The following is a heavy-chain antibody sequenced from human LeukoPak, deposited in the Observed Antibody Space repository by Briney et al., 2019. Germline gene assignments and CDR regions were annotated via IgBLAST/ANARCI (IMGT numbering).Heavy chain of an antibody. Sequence: PSETLSLTCTVSGGSISSGGYYWSWIRQPAGKGLEWIGRIYTSGSTNYNPSLKSRVTISVDTSKNQFSLRLSSVTAADTAVYYCARESSTSSLGGAFDIWGQGTMVTVSS. CDR1: GGSISSGGYY. V-gene: IGHV4-61*02. CDR3: ARESSTSSLGGAFDI. CDR2: IYTSGST. J-gene: IGHJ3*02. D-gene: IGHD2-2*01.